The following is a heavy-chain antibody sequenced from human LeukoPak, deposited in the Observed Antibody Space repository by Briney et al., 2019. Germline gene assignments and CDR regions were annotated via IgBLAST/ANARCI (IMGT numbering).Heavy chain of an antibody. J-gene: IGHJ4*02. Sequence: QPGGSLRLSCAASGFTFSSYAMSWVRQAPGKGLEWVSAISGSGGSTYYADSVKGRITISRDNSKNTLYLQMNSLRAEDTAVYYCAKCYYDSSGYYPFDYWGQGTLVTVSS. D-gene: IGHD3-22*01. CDR1: GFTFSSYA. CDR3: AKCYYDSSGYYPFDY. CDR2: ISGSGGST. V-gene: IGHV3-23*01.